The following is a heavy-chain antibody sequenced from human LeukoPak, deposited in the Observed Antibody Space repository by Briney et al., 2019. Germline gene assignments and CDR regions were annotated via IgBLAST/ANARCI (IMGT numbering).Heavy chain of an antibody. CDR3: AGDMNGFDP. V-gene: IGHV3-30-3*01. J-gene: IGHJ5*02. Sequence: GGSLRLSCAASGFTFSSYAMHWVRQAPGKGLEWVAVISYDGSNKYYADSVKGRFTISRDNSKNTLYLQMNSLRAEDTAVYYCAGDMNGFDPWGQGTLVTVSS. D-gene: IGHD3-16*01. CDR1: GFTFSSYA. CDR2: ISYDGSNK.